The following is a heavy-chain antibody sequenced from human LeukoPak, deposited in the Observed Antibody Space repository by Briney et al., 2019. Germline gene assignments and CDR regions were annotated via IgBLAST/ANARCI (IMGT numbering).Heavy chain of an antibody. CDR3: AKKLPGASYYFDF. V-gene: IGHV3-23*01. Sequence: GGSLRLSCIASGFTLSNYDMTWVRQTPGKGLEYVSSIGSGGYTFYSGSVKGRFSISRDISQNTVYLQMNSLRAEDTAMYFCAKKLPGASYYFDFWGQGTLVTVSS. CDR2: IGSGGYT. CDR1: GFTLSNYD. D-gene: IGHD7-27*01. J-gene: IGHJ4*02.